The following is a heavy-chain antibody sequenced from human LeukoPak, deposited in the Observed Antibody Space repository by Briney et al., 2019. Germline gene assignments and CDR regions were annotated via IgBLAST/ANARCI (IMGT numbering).Heavy chain of an antibody. V-gene: IGHV3-48*02. CDR3: ASLGVVIMDYYYGMDV. D-gene: IGHD3-3*01. J-gene: IGHJ6*02. CDR2: ISSSSSTI. Sequence: GGSLRLSCAASGFTFSSYSMNWVRQAPGKGLEWVSYISSSSSTIYYADFVKGRFTISRDNAKNSLYLQMNSLRDEDTAVYYCASLGVVIMDYYYGMDVWGQGTTVTVSS. CDR1: GFTFSSYS.